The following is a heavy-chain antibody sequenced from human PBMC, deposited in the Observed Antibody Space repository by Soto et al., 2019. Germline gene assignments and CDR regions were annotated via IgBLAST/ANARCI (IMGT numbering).Heavy chain of an antibody. CDR2: INHSGST. J-gene: IGHJ5*02. CDR1: GGSFSGYY. CDR3: ARGGQAKARRYCSGGSCSRKNWFDP. V-gene: IGHV4-34*01. Sequence: QVQLQQWGAGLLKPSETLSLTCAVYGGSFSGYYWSWIRQPPGKGLEWIGEINHSGSTNYNPSLKSRVTISVDTSKNQFSLKLSSVTAADTAVYYCARGGQAKARRYCSGGSCSRKNWFDPWGQGTLVTVSS. D-gene: IGHD2-15*01.